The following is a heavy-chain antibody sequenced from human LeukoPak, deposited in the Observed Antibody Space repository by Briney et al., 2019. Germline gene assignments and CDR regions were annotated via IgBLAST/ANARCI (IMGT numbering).Heavy chain of an antibody. D-gene: IGHD2-21*02. CDR3: ARMTYCGGDCYYYFDY. Sequence: GDSVKVSCKASGYTLTGYYMHWVRQAPGQGLEWMGWINPNSGGTNYAQKFQGRVTMTRDTSISTAYMELSRLRSDDTAVYYCARMTYCGGDCYYYFDYWGQGTLVTVSS. CDR1: GYTLTGYY. CDR2: INPNSGGT. V-gene: IGHV1-2*02. J-gene: IGHJ4*02.